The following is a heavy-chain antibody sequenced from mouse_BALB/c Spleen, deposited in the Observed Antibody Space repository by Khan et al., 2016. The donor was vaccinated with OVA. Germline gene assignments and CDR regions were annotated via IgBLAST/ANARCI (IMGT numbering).Heavy chain of an antibody. J-gene: IGHJ1*01. D-gene: IGHD1-1*01. CDR1: GYTFTSYD. CDR3: ARHYYGSILDWYFDV. V-gene: IGHV1-85*01. CDR2: IFPGDGST. Sequence: QVQLKQSGAELVKPGASVKLSCKASGYTFTSYDINWVRQRPEQGLEWIGWIFPGDGSTQYNEQFKGKATLTSDKSSSTAYMQLSRLTSEDSAVYFDARHYYGSILDWYFDVWGAGTTVTVSS.